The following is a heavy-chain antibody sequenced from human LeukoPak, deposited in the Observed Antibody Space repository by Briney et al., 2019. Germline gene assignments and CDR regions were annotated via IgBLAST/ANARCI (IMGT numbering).Heavy chain of an antibody. Sequence: GGSLRLSCAASGFTFSSYAMHWVRQAPGKGLEWVAVISYDGSNKYYADSVKGRFTISRDNSKNTLYLQMNSLRAEDTAMYYCARDYYGSGSSPFDYWGQGTLVTVSS. CDR3: ARDYYGSGSSPFDY. J-gene: IGHJ4*02. V-gene: IGHV3-30-3*01. CDR1: GFTFSSYA. CDR2: ISYDGSNK. D-gene: IGHD3-10*01.